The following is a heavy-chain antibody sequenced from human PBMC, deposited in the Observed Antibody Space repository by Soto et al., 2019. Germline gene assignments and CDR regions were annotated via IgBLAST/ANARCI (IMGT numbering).Heavy chain of an antibody. D-gene: IGHD2-15*01. J-gene: IGHJ6*02. Sequence: ESVGGVVQPGESLRLSCAASGFTFSAYDMHWVRQTTGKGLEGVSAIGAADDPYYLGSVKGRFTISRENAKNSLYLQMNSLRAEDTAVYYCAGAYSGRLPRRAHYYFAMDVWGQGTTVTVSS. CDR2: IGAADDP. V-gene: IGHV3-13*05. CDR3: AGAYSGRLPRRAHYYFAMDV. CDR1: GFTFSAYD.